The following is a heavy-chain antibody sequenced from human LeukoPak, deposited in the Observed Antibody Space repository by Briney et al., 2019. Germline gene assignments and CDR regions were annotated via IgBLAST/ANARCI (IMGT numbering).Heavy chain of an antibody. CDR2: VYSGGST. V-gene: IGHV3-53*01. Sequence: GGSLRLSCAASGFTVSSNYMSWVRQAPGKGLEWVSVVYSGGSTYYADSVKGRFTISRDNSENTLYLQMNSLRAEDTAVYYCARIGCSSTSCPDYFDYWGQGTLVTVSS. D-gene: IGHD2-2*01. CDR1: GFTVSSNY. CDR3: ARIGCSSTSCPDYFDY. J-gene: IGHJ4*02.